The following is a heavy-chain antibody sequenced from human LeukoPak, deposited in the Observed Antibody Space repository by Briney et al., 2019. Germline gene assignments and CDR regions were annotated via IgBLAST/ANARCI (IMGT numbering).Heavy chain of an antibody. J-gene: IGHJ6*02. CDR1: GGSISSYY. D-gene: IGHD3-16*01. CDR3: ARFGIFYDMDV. V-gene: IGHV4-59*01. Sequence: SETLSLTCTVSGGSISSYYWSWIRQPPGKGLEWIGYIYYSGSTNYNPSLKSRVTISVDTSKNKMFLKLSSVTAADTAVYYCARFGIFYDMDVWGRGTTVTVSS. CDR2: IYYSGST.